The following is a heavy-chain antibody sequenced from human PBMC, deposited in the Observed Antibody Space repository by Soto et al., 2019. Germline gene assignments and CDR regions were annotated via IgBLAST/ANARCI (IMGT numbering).Heavy chain of an antibody. CDR1: GDSVSSNSAA. CDR2: TYYRSKWYN. J-gene: IGHJ6*02. CDR3: ARDLVVAATNYYYYYGMDV. V-gene: IGHV6-1*01. Sequence: SQTLALTCAISGDSVSSNSAAWNWIRQSPSRGLEWLGRTYYRSKWYNDYAVSVKSRITINPDTSKNQFSLQLNSVTPEDTAVYYCARDLVVAATNYYYYYGMDVWGQGTTVTVSS. D-gene: IGHD2-15*01.